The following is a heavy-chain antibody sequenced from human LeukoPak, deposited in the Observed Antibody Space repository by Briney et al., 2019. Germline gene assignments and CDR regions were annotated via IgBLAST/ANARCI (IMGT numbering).Heavy chain of an antibody. Sequence: SETLSLTCTVSGGSISSYYWSWIRQPPGKGLEWIGYIYYSGSTNYNPSLKSRVTISVDTSKNQFSLKLSSVTAADTAVYYCARLLYYYDSSGYYEKYYFDYWGQGTLVTVSS. J-gene: IGHJ4*02. CDR3: ARLLYYYDSSGYYEKYYFDY. CDR2: IYYSGST. V-gene: IGHV4-59*08. D-gene: IGHD3-22*01. CDR1: GGSISSYY.